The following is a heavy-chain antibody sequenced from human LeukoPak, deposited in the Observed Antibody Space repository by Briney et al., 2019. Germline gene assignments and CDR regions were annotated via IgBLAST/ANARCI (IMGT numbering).Heavy chain of an antibody. CDR1: GFTFSTYS. Sequence: GGSLRLSCAASGFTFSTYSMNWVRQTPGKGLEWVSSISSSSTYIYYADSVKGRFTISRDNAKNSLYLQMNSLRVEDTAVYYCARIKMVAAAGNDYWGQGTLVTVSS. CDR2: ISSSSTYI. V-gene: IGHV3-21*01. CDR3: ARIKMVAAAGNDY. J-gene: IGHJ4*02. D-gene: IGHD6-13*01.